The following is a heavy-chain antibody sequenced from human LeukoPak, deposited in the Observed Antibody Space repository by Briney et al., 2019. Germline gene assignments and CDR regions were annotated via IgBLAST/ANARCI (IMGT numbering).Heavy chain of an antibody. CDR2: IKLDGSEK. CDR3: ARGLSNGDSRYNWFGP. Sequence: PGGSLRLSCVASRFTFTSHWMNWVRPVPGKGLEWVANIKLDGSEKNYVDSVKGRFTISRDNDKNSLHLQMNSLRAEDTAVYYCARGLSNGDSRYNWFGPWGQGTLVTVSS. J-gene: IGHJ5*02. CDR1: RFTFTSHW. D-gene: IGHD2-8*01. V-gene: IGHV3-7*04.